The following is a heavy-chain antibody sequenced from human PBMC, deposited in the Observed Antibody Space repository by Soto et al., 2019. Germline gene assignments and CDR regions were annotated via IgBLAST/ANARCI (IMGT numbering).Heavy chain of an antibody. D-gene: IGHD3-3*01. CDR2: ISGSGGST. CDR1: GFTFSSYA. Sequence: GGSLRLSCAASGFTFSSYAMSWVRQAPGKGLEWVSAISGSGGSTYYADSVKGRFTISRDNSKNTLYLQMNSLRAEDTAVYYCAKDGGGEATIFGVVITATFDYWGQGTLVTVSS. J-gene: IGHJ4*02. CDR3: AKDGGGEATIFGVVITATFDY. V-gene: IGHV3-23*01.